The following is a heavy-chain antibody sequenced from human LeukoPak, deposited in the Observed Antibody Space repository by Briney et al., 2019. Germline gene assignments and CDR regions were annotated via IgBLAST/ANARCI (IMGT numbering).Heavy chain of an antibody. Sequence: ASVKVSCKASGYTFTGYYMHWVRQAPGQGLEWMGWINPNSGGTNYAQKFQGRVTMTRDTSISTAYMELSRLRSEDSAVCYWPSPSYGSGTNLFDYWGQGNLVTVSS. D-gene: IGHD3-10*01. CDR1: GYTFTGYY. CDR3: PSPSYGSGTNLFDY. CDR2: INPNSGGT. V-gene: IGHV1-2*02. J-gene: IGHJ4*02.